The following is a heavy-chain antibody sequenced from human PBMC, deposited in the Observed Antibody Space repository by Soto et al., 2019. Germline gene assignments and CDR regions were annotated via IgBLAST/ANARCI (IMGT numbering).Heavy chain of an antibody. Sequence: PSETLSLTCNVSGGSFNGYSWSWFRQTSGKGLEWIGDISYRGSTSYSPSLKSRLMISLDTSNNQFSLKVASVTAADTAVYYCARALLGFSYGYGGYFDPWRTGTLVTVSS. CDR1: GGSFNGYS. V-gene: IGHV4-34*01. CDR2: ISYRGST. J-gene: IGHJ4*02. D-gene: IGHD3-16*01. CDR3: ARALLGFSYGYGGYFDP.